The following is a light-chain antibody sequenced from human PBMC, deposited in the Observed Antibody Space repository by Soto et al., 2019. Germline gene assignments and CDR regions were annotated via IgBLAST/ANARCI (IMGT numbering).Light chain of an antibody. CDR2: NND. J-gene: IGLJ1*01. CDR1: SFNIGTYT. CDR3: AAWDDSLSGLYV. Sequence: QPVLTQPPSASGTPGQRVTISCSGSSFNIGTYTVNWYQKLPGTAPKLLIYNNDQRPSGVPDRFSGFKYGTAASLAISGLQSEDEAEYYCAAWDDSLSGLYVFGTATQLTVL. V-gene: IGLV1-44*01.